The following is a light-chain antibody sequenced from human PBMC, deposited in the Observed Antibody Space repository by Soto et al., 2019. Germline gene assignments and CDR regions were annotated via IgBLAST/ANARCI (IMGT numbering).Light chain of an antibody. Sequence: EVGLTQSPGTLSLSPGERATLSCRASQSVSSTYLAWYQQRPGQAPRLLIYGASTRATDIPDRISGSGSGTDFTLTVSRLEPEDFAVYYCQHYGSTPWSFGQGTKVEIK. CDR3: QHYGSTPWS. CDR2: GAS. CDR1: QSVSSTY. V-gene: IGKV3-20*01. J-gene: IGKJ1*01.